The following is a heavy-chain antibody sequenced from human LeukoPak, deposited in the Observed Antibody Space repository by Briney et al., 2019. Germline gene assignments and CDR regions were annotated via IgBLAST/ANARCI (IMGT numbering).Heavy chain of an antibody. CDR2: IYYSGST. CDR3: ARHTGVQLWNPNWFDP. D-gene: IGHD5-18*01. J-gene: IGHJ5*02. V-gene: IGHV4-59*08. Sequence: SETLSLTCTVSGGSISSYYWSWIRQPPGKGLEWIGYIYYSGSTNYNPSLKSRVTISVDTSKNQFSLKLTSVTAADTAVYYCARHTGVQLWNPNWFDPWGQGTLVTVSS. CDR1: GGSISSYY.